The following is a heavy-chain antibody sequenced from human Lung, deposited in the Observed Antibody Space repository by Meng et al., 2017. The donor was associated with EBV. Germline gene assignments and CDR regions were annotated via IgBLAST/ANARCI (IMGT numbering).Heavy chain of an antibody. D-gene: IGHD4-17*01. CDR3: ASLYGDSSVWYLDL. CDR2: IYYSGST. J-gene: IGHJ2*01. CDR1: GGSISSGNHY. V-gene: IGHV4-31*03. Sequence: QGHLPEQSPGPVKPSQTLPLTCTVSGGSISSGNHYWSWIRQHPGKGLEYIGYIYYSGSTYYNPSLKSRVIISVDTSKNQFSLRLNSVTAADTAVYYCASLYGDSSVWYLDLWGRGTLVTVSS.